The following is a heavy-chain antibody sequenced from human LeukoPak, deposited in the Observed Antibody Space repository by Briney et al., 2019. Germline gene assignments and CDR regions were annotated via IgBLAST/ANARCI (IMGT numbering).Heavy chain of an antibody. CDR1: GFTFDDYA. J-gene: IGHJ4*02. CDR2: ISWNSGSI. D-gene: IGHD6-13*01. CDR3: AKDSGYSSSWHDY. Sequence: PGRSLRLSCVASGFTFDDYAMHWVRQAPGKGLEWVSGISWNSGSIGYADSVKGRFTISRDNAKNSLYLQMNSLRAEDTALYYCAKDSGYSSSWHDYWGQGTLVTVSS. V-gene: IGHV3-9*01.